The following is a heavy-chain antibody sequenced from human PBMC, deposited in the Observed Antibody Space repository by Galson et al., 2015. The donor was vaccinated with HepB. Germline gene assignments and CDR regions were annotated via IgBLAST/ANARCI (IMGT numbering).Heavy chain of an antibody. V-gene: IGHV3-15*01. J-gene: IGHJ5*02. D-gene: IGHD6-13*01. CDR1: GFTFSNAW. CDR3: TTEVSSWPNWFDP. CDR2: IKSKTDGGTT. Sequence: SLRLSCAASGFTFSNAWMSWVRQAPGKGLEWVGRIKSKTDGGTTDYAAPVKGRFTISRDDSKNTLYLQMNSLKTEDTAVYYCTTEVSSWPNWFDPWGQGTLVTVSS.